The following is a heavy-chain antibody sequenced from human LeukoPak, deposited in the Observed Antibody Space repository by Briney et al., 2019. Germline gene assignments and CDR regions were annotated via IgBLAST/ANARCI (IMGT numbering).Heavy chain of an antibody. CDR3: ARDRGHSGYDWGGCGGDCYSLGY. Sequence: ASVKVSCKASGGTFSSYAISWVRQAPGQGLEWMGRIIPIFGTANYAQKFQGRVTITTDESTSTACMELSSLRSEDTAVYYCARDRGHSGYDWGGCGGDCYSLGYWGQGTLVTVSS. CDR2: IIPIFGTA. CDR1: GGTFSSYA. V-gene: IGHV1-69*05. D-gene: IGHD2-21*02. J-gene: IGHJ4*02.